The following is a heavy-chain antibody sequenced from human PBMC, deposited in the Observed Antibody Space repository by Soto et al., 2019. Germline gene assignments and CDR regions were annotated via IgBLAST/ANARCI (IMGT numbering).Heavy chain of an antibody. V-gene: IGHV3-23*01. Sequence: EVQLLESGGGLVQPGGSLRLSCAASGFTFSSYAMSWVRQAPGKGLEWVSAISGSGGSTYYADSVKGRFTISRDNSKNKLYLQMNSLRAEDTAVYYCVKERSSASAYPQGFDYWGQVTLVTVSS. CDR2: ISGSGGST. J-gene: IGHJ4*02. CDR3: VKERSSASAYPQGFDY. CDR1: GFTFSSYA. D-gene: IGHD6-6*01.